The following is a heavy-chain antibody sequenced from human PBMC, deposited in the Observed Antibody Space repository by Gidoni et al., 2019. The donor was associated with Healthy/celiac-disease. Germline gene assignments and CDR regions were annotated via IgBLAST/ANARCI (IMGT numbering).Heavy chain of an antibody. J-gene: IGHJ4*02. D-gene: IGHD1-1*01. CDR2: ISTSGVGT. V-gene: IGHV3-23*01. CDR1: GFTFRNYA. Sequence: EVQLLESGGGLVQPGGSLRLSCAASGFTFRNYAMNWVRQAPGKGLAWVSEISTSGVGTYYADSVKGRFTISRDNSKNTLYLQMNSLRAEDTAVYYCAKWRSGYYFDYWGQGTLVTVSS. CDR3: AKWRSGYYFDY.